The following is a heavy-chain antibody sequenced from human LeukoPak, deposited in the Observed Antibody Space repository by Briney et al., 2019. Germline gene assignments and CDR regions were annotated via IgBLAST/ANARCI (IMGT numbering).Heavy chain of an antibody. CDR2: IYSGGST. V-gene: IGHV3-66*01. CDR1: GFTVSSNY. Sequence: GGSLRLSCAASGFTVSSNYMSWVRQAPGKGPEWVSVIYSGGSTYYADSVKGRFTISRDNSKNTLYLQMNSLRAEDTAVYYCASTQPQGIRFLYYYYGMDVWGQGTTVTVSS. J-gene: IGHJ6*02. CDR3: ASTQPQGIRFLYYYYGMDV. D-gene: IGHD3-3*01.